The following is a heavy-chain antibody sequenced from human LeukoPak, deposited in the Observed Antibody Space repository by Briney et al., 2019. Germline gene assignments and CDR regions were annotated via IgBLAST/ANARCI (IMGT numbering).Heavy chain of an antibody. CDR3: AEDGGQWELAPDH. J-gene: IGHJ4*02. Sequence: PSETLSLTCTVSGVSFTSHYWTWIRQSPGTGLEWIGYISYTGSTNYNPSLKSRVTISRDMSKNQFSLKLTSVTPADTAVYYCAEDGGQWELAPDHWGQGTLVTVSS. CDR1: GVSFTSHY. V-gene: IGHV4-59*11. D-gene: IGHD1-26*01. CDR2: ISYTGST.